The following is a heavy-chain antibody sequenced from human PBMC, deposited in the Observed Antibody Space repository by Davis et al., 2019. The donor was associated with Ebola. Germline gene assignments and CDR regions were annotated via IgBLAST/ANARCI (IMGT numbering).Heavy chain of an antibody. J-gene: IGHJ4*02. CDR1: GGSISSGSYY. D-gene: IGHD2-2*01. CDR2: IYYSGST. CDR3: ARTPVPAAMWGVYYFDY. Sequence: PGGSLRLSCTVSGGSISSGSYYWSWIRQPPGKGLEWIGYIYYSGSTNYNPSLKSRVTISVDTSKNQFSLKLSSVTAADTAVYYCARTPVPAAMWGVYYFDYWGQGTLVTVSS. V-gene: IGHV4-61*01.